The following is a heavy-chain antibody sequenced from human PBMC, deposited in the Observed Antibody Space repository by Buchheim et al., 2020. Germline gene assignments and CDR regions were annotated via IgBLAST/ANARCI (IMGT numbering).Heavy chain of an antibody. D-gene: IGHD3-22*01. V-gene: IGHV3-23*01. Sequence: EVQLLESGGGLVQPGGSLRLSCAASGFTFRDYAMSWVRQAPGKGPEWVSDINSRGDATNYADSVKGRFTISRDNSKNTLYLGVSSLRAEDTASYCCAKSTSGYYGLFDYWGQGTL. CDR2: INSRGDAT. CDR3: AKSTSGYYGLFDY. CDR1: GFTFRDYA. J-gene: IGHJ4*02.